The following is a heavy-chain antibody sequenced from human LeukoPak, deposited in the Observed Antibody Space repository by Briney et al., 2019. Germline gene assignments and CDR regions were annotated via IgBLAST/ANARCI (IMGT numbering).Heavy chain of an antibody. CDR3: ASRKLGNDY. V-gene: IGHV4-59*02. D-gene: IGHD7-27*01. J-gene: IGHJ4*02. CDR2: IYHTGST. Sequence: PSETLSLTCTISGGSVSDYYWSWIRQSPGKGLEWIGYIYHTGSTSYSPSLKSRVTISVDTSQNQFSLKLSSVTAADTAVYYCASRKLGNDYWGQGTLVTVSS. CDR1: GGSVSDYY.